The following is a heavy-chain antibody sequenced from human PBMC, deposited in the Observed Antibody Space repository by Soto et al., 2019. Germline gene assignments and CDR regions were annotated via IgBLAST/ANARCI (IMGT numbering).Heavy chain of an antibody. CDR3: ARGDTVVVVAAIQGD. CDR1: GFTFSSYS. Sequence: EVQLVESGGGLVKPGGSLRLSCAASGFTFSSYSMNWVRQAPGKGLEWVSSISSSSSYIYYADSVKGRFTKSRDNAKNSLYLQMNSLRAEDTAVYYCARGDTVVVVAAIQGDWGQGTLVTVSS. D-gene: IGHD2-15*01. CDR2: ISSSSSYI. V-gene: IGHV3-21*01. J-gene: IGHJ4*02.